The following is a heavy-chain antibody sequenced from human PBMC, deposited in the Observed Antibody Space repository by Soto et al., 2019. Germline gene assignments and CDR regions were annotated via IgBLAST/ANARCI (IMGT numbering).Heavy chain of an antibody. CDR3: AKDLYSSSWSDAFDI. Sequence: GGSLRLSCAASGFTFSSYAMSWVRQAPGKGLEWVSAISGSGGSTYYADSVKSRFTISRDNSKNTLYLQMNSLRAEDTAVYYCAKDLYSSSWSDAFDIWGQGTMVTVTS. D-gene: IGHD6-13*01. V-gene: IGHV3-23*01. CDR2: ISGSGGST. J-gene: IGHJ3*02. CDR1: GFTFSSYA.